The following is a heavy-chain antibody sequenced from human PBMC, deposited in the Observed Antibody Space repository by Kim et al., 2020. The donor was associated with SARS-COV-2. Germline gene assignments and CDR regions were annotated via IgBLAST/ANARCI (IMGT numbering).Heavy chain of an antibody. Sequence: ILYRDSVRGRFTIARDKAKNSLYLQMNSLRDEDTAVYYCARGINHAFDYWGQGILVTVSS. CDR3: ARGINHAFDY. CDR2: I. V-gene: IGHV3-48*02. J-gene: IGHJ4*02.